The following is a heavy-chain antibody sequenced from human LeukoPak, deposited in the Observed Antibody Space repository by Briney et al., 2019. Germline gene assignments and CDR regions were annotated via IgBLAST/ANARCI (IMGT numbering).Heavy chain of an antibody. J-gene: IGHJ4*02. D-gene: IGHD6-13*01. V-gene: IGHV4-34*01. CDR3: ARGRYLTTSGGAAAGFLDY. CDR1: GGSFSGYY. Sequence: YPSETLSLTCAVSGGSFSGYYWNWIRQSPGKGLEWIGEINHSGSTHYNPSLKSRVTISVDTSQKQFSLRLTSVTAADTAVYYCARGRYLTTSGGAAAGFLDYWGQGSLVTVST. CDR2: INHSGST.